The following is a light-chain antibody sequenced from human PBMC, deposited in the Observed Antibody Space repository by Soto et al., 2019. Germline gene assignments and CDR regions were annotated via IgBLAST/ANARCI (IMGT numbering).Light chain of an antibody. CDR2: EVS. J-gene: IGLJ1*01. Sequence: QSVLTQPPSASGSPGQSVTISCTGTSSDVGLYKYVSWYQQHPGKAPQLMIYEVSKRPSGVPDRFSGSKSGNTASLTVSGLQAEDEADYYCTSYAGSYTFIFGTGTKVTVL. CDR1: SSDVGLYKY. V-gene: IGLV2-8*01. CDR3: TSYAGSYTFI.